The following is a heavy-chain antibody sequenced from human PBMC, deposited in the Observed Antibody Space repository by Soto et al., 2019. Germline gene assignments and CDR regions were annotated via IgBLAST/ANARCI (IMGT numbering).Heavy chain of an antibody. J-gene: IGHJ5*02. Sequence: SQTLSLTCAISGDSVSSYSAAWNWIRQSPSGGLEWLGRTYYRSRFFSDYAESVKSRIIINPDTSKNQFSLQLKSVTPEDTAVYHCVRDRYSSSGWFDPWGQGTLVTVSS. CDR3: VRDRYSSSGWFDP. V-gene: IGHV6-1*01. CDR2: TYYRSRFFS. D-gene: IGHD3-10*01. CDR1: GDSVSSYSAA.